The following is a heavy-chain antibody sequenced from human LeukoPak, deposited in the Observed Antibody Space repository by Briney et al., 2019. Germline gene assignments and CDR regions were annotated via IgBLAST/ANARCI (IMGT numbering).Heavy chain of an antibody. J-gene: IGHJ1*01. Sequence: PGGSLRLSCAASGFSFKSYAMSWVRQAPGKGLEWFSAINNDGDSTYSADSVKGRFTVSRDNSKNTLYLQMNSLRAEDAAVYYCAQQVGYCSSGNCYFTYWGQGTLVTVSS. D-gene: IGHD2-15*01. CDR2: INNDGDST. CDR3: AQQVGYCSSGNCYFTY. V-gene: IGHV3-23*01. CDR1: GFSFKSYA.